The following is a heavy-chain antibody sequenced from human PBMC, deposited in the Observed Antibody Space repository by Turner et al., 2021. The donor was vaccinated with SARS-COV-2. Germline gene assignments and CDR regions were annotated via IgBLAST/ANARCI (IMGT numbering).Heavy chain of an antibody. J-gene: IGHJ6*02. V-gene: IGHV1-2*02. Sequence: QVQLVQSGAEVKKPGASVKVSCKASGYTFTSYGISWVRQAPGQGLEWMGWINPNSGGTNYAQKFQGRVTMTWDTSISTAYMELSRLRSDDTAVYYCARSRYTYGSYYYYGMDVWGQGTTVTVSS. CDR1: GYTFTSYG. D-gene: IGHD5-18*01. CDR2: INPNSGGT. CDR3: ARSRYTYGSYYYYGMDV.